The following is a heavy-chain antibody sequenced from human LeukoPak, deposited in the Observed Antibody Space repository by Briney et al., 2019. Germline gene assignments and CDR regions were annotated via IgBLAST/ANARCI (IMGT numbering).Heavy chain of an antibody. D-gene: IGHD7-27*01. Sequence: GGSLRLSCAVSGFTFSSFATSWARQAPGKGLEWVSGISASDGSTWYADSVKGRFTVSRDNSMNTLYLEMNSLRAEDTAVFYCAKDFPKWGESAPSFFDYWGQGTLVTVSS. J-gene: IGHJ4*02. CDR3: AKDFPKWGESAPSFFDY. CDR1: GFTFSSFA. V-gene: IGHV3-23*01. CDR2: ISASDGST.